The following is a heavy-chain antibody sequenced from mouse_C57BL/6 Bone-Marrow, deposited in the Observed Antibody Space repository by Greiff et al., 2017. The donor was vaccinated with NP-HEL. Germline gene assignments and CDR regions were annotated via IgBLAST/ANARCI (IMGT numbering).Heavy chain of an antibody. J-gene: IGHJ1*03. CDR2: INPNNGGT. V-gene: IGHV1-22*01. Sequence: EVKLVESGPELVKPGASVKMSCKASGYTFTDYNMHWVKQSHGKSLEWIGYINPNNGGTSYNQKFKGKATLTVNKSSSTAYMELRSLTSEDSAVYYCASSDGYYGYFDVWGTGTTVTVSS. CDR1: GYTFTDYN. D-gene: IGHD2-3*01. CDR3: ASSDGYYGYFDV.